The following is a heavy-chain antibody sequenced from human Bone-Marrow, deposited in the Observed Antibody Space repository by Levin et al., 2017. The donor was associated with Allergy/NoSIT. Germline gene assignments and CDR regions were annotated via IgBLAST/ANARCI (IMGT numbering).Heavy chain of an antibody. J-gene: IGHJ4*02. CDR2: INQDGSEK. CDR3: ARTGDDY. CDR1: GFTFSGYW. V-gene: IGHV3-7*01. Sequence: GGSLRLSCAASGFTFSGYWMTWVRQAPGKGLEWVANINQDGSEKYYVDSVRGRFTISRDNTKKSLSLQMNSLRAEDTAVYYYARTGDDYWGQGILVTVSS. D-gene: IGHD3-10*01.